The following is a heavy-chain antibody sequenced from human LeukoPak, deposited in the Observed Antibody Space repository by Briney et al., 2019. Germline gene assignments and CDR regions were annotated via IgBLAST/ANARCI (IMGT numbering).Heavy chain of an antibody. Sequence: SETLSLTCTVSGYSISSGYYWGWIRQPPGKGLEWIGSIYHSGSTYYNPSLKSRVTISVDTSKNQFSLKLSSVTAADTAVYYCARGLGGGSDYWGQGTLVTVSS. V-gene: IGHV4-38-2*02. J-gene: IGHJ4*02. CDR3: ARGLGGGSDY. CDR2: IYHSGST. CDR1: GYSISSGYY. D-gene: IGHD3-16*01.